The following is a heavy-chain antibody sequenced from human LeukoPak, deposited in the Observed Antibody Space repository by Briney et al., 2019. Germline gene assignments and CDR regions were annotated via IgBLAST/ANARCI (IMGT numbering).Heavy chain of an antibody. CDR2: INTDNGNT. Sequence: EASVKVSCKASGYTFTSYAMHWVRQAPGQRLEWMGWINTDNGNTKYSQKFQGRVTIIRDTSASTAYMELSSLRSEDTAVYYCASRPLYSGSYSLDYWGQGTLVTVSS. D-gene: IGHD1-26*01. V-gene: IGHV1-3*04. CDR1: GYTFTSYA. J-gene: IGHJ4*02. CDR3: ASRPLYSGSYSLDY.